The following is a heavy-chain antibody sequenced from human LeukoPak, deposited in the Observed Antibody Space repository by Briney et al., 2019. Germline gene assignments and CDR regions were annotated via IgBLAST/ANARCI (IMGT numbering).Heavy chain of an antibody. J-gene: IGHJ4*02. D-gene: IGHD2-2*01. V-gene: IGHV3-30*02. CDR1: GFTFSSYV. Sequence: GRSLRLSCATSGFTFSSYVMHWVRQAPGKGLEWVAFIRYDGSNKYYADSVKGRFTISRDNSKNTLYLQMNNLRAEDTTMYYCAKDMCPSTSCYGTFDYWGQGTLVTVSS. CDR3: AKDMCPSTSCYGTFDY. CDR2: IRYDGSNK.